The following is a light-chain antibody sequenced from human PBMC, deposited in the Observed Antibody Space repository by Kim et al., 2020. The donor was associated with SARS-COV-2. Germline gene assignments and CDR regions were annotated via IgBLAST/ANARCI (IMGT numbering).Light chain of an antibody. V-gene: IGKV1-16*01. CDR2: RAS. J-gene: IGKJ2*01. CDR1: QGIGYS. CDR3: QQYNGYPFT. Sequence: ASLGDEVTITCRASQGIGYSLAWFQQKPGKAPKSLIYRASSLQTGVPSRFSGSGYGTDFTLTISGLQPDDSATYYCQQYNGYPFTFGQGTKLEI.